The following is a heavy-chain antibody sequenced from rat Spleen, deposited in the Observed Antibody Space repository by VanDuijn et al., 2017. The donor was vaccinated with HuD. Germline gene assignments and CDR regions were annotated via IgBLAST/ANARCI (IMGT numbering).Heavy chain of an antibody. J-gene: IGHJ3*01. CDR2: ISSDGGRN. D-gene: IGHD3-1*01. CDR1: GFTFSDYY. Sequence: EVQLVESGGGLVQPGGSLQVSCAASGFTFSDYYMAWVRQAPTTGLEWVASISSDGGRNFYRDSVKGRFTISRDDAKSTLSLQMDSLRSEDTATYYCARGPHWFAYWGQGTLVTVSS. CDR3: ARGPHWFAY. V-gene: IGHV5-20*01.